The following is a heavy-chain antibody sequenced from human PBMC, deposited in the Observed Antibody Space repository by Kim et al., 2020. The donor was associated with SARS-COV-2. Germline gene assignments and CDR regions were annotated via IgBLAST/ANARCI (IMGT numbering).Heavy chain of an antibody. D-gene: IGHD7-27*01. CDR2: IYSGGST. CDR3: ARDLGWGYYYGMDV. CDR1: GLTVSNNY. Sequence: GGSLRLSCAASGLTVSNNYMSWVRQAPGKGLEWASVIYSGGSTYYSDSVKGRFTNSRDNSKNTLYLQMNSLRVEDTAVYYCARDLGWGYYYGMDVWGQGTPVTVSS. J-gene: IGHJ6*02. V-gene: IGHV3-53*01.